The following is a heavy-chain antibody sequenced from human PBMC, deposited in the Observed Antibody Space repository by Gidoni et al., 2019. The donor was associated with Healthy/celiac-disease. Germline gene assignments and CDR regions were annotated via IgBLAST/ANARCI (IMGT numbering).Heavy chain of an antibody. CDR2: IRSKAYGGTT. Sequence: EVQLVESGGGLVQPGRSLRLSCTASGFTFGDYAMSWFRQAPGKGLEWVGFIRSKAYGGTTEYAASVKGRFTISRDDSKSIAYLQMNSLKTEDTAVYYCTRGMVDSSSWYGGNAFDIWGQGTMVTVSS. CDR3: TRGMVDSSSWYGGNAFDI. D-gene: IGHD6-13*01. J-gene: IGHJ3*02. CDR1: GFTFGDYA. V-gene: IGHV3-49*03.